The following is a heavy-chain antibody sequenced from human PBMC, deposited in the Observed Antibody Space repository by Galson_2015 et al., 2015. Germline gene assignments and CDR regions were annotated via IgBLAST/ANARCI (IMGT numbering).Heavy chain of an antibody. J-gene: IGHJ4*02. CDR2: TYYRSKWYN. V-gene: IGHV6-1*01. CDR3: ARASVGGTYNY. CDR1: GDGVSSTSAA. D-gene: IGHD1-1*01. Sequence: CAISGDGVSSTSAAWSWIRQSPSRGLEWLGRTYYRSKWYNDYAVSVKSRITINPDTSKNQFSLQLNSVTPEDTAVYFCARASVGGTYNYWGQGTLVTVSS.